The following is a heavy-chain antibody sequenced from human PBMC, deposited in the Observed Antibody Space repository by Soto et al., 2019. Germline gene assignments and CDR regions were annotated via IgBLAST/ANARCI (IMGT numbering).Heavy chain of an antibody. Sequence: GGSLRLSCAASGFTFSSYAMHWVRQAPGKGLEWVAVISYDGSNKYYADSVKGRFTISRDNSKNTLYLQTNSLRAEDTAVYYCARDGRPTSYYYYGMDVWGQGTTVTVSS. CDR1: GFTFSSYA. J-gene: IGHJ6*02. CDR2: ISYDGSNK. D-gene: IGHD1-1*01. CDR3: ARDGRPTSYYYYGMDV. V-gene: IGHV3-30-3*01.